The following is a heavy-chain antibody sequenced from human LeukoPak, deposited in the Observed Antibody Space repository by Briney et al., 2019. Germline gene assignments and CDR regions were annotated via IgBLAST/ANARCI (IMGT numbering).Heavy chain of an antibody. J-gene: IGHJ4*02. Sequence: GASVKVSFKASGYTFTDYYMHWVRQAPGQGREGMGWINPNSGGTKYAQKFQGRVTITRDRSISTAYMELSRLRSDDTAVYYCARAGITMVRGAEFDYWGQGTLVTVSS. CDR3: ARAGITMVRGAEFDY. D-gene: IGHD3-10*01. CDR1: GYTFTDYY. CDR2: INPNSGGT. V-gene: IGHV1-2*02.